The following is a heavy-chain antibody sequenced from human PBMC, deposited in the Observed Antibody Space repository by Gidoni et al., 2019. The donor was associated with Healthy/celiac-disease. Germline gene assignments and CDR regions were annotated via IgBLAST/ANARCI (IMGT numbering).Heavy chain of an antibody. D-gene: IGHD4-17*01. J-gene: IGHJ4*02. CDR3: ARQGTTVTTPFGY. CDR2: IYYSGST. V-gene: IGHV4-39*01. Sequence: QLQLQESGPGLVKPSETLSLTCTVPGCSISSSSYYWGWIRQPPGKGLEWIGSIYYSGSTYYNPSLKSRVTISVDTSKNQFSLKLSSVTAADTAVYYCARQGTTVTTPFGYWGQGTLVTVSS. CDR1: GCSISSSSYY.